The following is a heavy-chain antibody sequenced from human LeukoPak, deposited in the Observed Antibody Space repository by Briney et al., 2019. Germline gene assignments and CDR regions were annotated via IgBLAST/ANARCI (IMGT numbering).Heavy chain of an antibody. CDR1: GGSFSSGDYY. V-gene: IGHV4-30-4*08. CDR3: AGTTGYSSSWYDY. J-gene: IGHJ4*02. D-gene: IGHD6-13*01. Sequence: KPSETLSLTCTVSGGSFSSGDYYWSWIRQPPGKGLEWIGYIYYSGSTYYNPSLKSRVTISVDTSKNQFSLKLSSVTAADTAVYYCAGTTGYSSSWYDYWGQGTLVTVSS. CDR2: IYYSGST.